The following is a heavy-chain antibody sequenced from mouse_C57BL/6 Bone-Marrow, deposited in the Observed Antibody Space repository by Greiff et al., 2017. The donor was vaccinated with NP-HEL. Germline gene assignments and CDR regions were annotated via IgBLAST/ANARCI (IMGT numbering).Heavy chain of an antibody. Sequence: PLQQSGAELARPGASVKLSCKASGYTFTSYGISWVKQRTGQGLEWIGEIYPRSGNTYYNEKFKGKATLTADKSSSTASMALRSLTSEDAAVYFRASRGNFDYRGQGTTLTVSS. CDR3: ASRGNFDY. D-gene: IGHD3-3*01. CDR1: GYTFTSYG. CDR2: IYPRSGNT. V-gene: IGHV1-81*01. J-gene: IGHJ2*01.